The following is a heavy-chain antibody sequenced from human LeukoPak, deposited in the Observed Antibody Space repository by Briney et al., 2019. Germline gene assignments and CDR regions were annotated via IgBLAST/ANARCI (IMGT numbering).Heavy chain of an antibody. V-gene: IGHV4-59*01. CDR1: GGSISSYY. CDR2: IYYSGST. J-gene: IGHJ6*02. CDR3: ARASDYYYYYGMDV. Sequence: SETLSLTCTVSGGSISSYYWSWIRQPPGKGLEWIGYIYYSGSTNYNPSLKRRVTISVDTSKNQFSLKLSSVTAADTAVYYCARASDYYYYYGMDVWGQGTTVTVSS.